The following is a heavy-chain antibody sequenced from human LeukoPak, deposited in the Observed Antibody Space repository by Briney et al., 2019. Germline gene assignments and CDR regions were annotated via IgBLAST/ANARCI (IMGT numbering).Heavy chain of an antibody. J-gene: IGHJ3*02. CDR1: GGTFSSYA. D-gene: IGHD2-2*02. Sequence: ASVKVSCKASGGTFSSYAVSWVRQAPGQGLEWMGWISAYNGNRNYVQKLQGRVTMTTDTSTSTAYMELRSLRSDDTAVYYCARVKALYCSSTSCYRGAFDIWGQGTMVTVSS. CDR3: ARVKALYCSSTSCYRGAFDI. V-gene: IGHV1-18*01. CDR2: ISAYNGNR.